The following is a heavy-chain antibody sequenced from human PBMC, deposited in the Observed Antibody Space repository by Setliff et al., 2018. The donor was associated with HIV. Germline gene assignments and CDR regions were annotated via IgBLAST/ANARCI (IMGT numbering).Heavy chain of an antibody. Sequence: ASVKVSCKASGGTFNNYAISWVRQAPGQGLEWMGWINTNTGNPTYAQGFTGRFVFSLDTSVSTAYLQISSLEAQDTGVYYCARRSHSVGTSWPFDHWGQGTQVTVSS. V-gene: IGHV7-4-1*02. D-gene: IGHD6-13*01. CDR2: INTNTGNP. CDR3: ARRSHSVGTSWPFDH. J-gene: IGHJ4*02. CDR1: GGTFNNYA.